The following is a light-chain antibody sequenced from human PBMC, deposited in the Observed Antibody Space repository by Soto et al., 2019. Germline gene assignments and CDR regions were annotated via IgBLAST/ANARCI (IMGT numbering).Light chain of an antibody. J-gene: IGLJ1*01. CDR3: AAWDDSLNGYV. Sequence: QSVLTQPPSASGTPGQRVTISCSGSSSNIGSNTVNWFQHLPGTAPKLLIDINNQRPSGVPDRFSGSKSGTSAYLAISGLQSEDLADYYCAAWDDSLNGYVFGTGTKVTVL. CDR1: SSNIGSNT. CDR2: INN. V-gene: IGLV1-44*01.